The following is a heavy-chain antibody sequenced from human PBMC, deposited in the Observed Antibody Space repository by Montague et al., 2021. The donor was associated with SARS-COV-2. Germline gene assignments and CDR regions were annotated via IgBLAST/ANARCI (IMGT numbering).Heavy chain of an antibody. CDR2: ISGGNT. Sequence: SLRLSCAASGFTFSNYPMTWVRQAPGKGLEWVSGISGGNTYYADSVTGRVTISRDNSKNTLYLQMNSLRAEDTAVYYCARVWRGIDGYRDYWGQGTLAIVSS. CDR3: ARVWRGIDGYRDY. J-gene: IGHJ4*02. D-gene: IGHD5-24*01. CDR1: GFTFSNYP. V-gene: IGHV3-23*01.